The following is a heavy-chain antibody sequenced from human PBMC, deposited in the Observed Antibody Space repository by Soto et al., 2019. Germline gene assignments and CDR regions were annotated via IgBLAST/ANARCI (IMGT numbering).Heavy chain of an antibody. CDR2: IYYSGST. Sequence: SETLSLTCTFSGGSISSYYWSWIRQPPGKGLEWIGYIYYSGSTNYNPSLKSRVTTSVDTSKNQFSLKLSSVTAADTAVYYCARAKNYYGSGRALDYWGQGTLVTVSS. D-gene: IGHD3-10*01. CDR1: GGSISSYY. CDR3: ARAKNYYGSGRALDY. J-gene: IGHJ4*02. V-gene: IGHV4-59*01.